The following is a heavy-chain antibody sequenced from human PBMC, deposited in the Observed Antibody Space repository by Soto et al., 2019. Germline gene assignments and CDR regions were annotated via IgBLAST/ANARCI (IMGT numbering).Heavy chain of an antibody. J-gene: IGHJ6*03. D-gene: IGHD2-8*02. CDR1: GFTFSSYA. Sequence: EVQLLESGGGLVQPGGSLRLSCAASGFTFSSYAMSWVRQAPGKGLEWVSAISGSGGSTYYADSVKGRFTISRDNSKNTLYLQMNSLRAEDTAVYYCANLVGKIRFSYYYMDVWGKGTTVTVSS. CDR2: ISGSGGST. CDR3: ANLVGKIRFSYYYMDV. V-gene: IGHV3-23*01.